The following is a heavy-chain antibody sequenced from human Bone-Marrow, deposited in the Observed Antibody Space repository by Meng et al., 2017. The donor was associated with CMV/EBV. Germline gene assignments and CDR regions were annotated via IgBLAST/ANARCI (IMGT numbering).Heavy chain of an antibody. CDR2: ISAYNGNT. J-gene: IGHJ6*02. Sequence: ASVKVSCKASGYTFTSYGISWVRQAPGQGLEWMGWISAYNGNTNYAQKLQGRVTMTTDTSTSTAYMELSSLRSEDTAVYYCASRNGSGSYAATTGYYGMDVWGQGTTVTVSS. CDR1: GYTFTSYG. V-gene: IGHV1-18*01. D-gene: IGHD3-10*01. CDR3: ASRNGSGSYAATTGYYGMDV.